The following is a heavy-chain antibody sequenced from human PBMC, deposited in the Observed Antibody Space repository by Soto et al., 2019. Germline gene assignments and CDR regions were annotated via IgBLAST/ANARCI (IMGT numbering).Heavy chain of an antibody. V-gene: IGHV1-3*01. J-gene: IGHJ5*02. CDR3: ARDLSAIFGVVENAYDP. CDR2: INAGNGNT. CDR1: GYTFTSYA. Sequence: ASVKVSCKASGYTFTSYAMHWVRQAPGQRLEWTGWINAGNGNTKYSQKFQGRVTITRDTSASTAYMELSSLRSEDTAVYYCARDLSAIFGVVENAYDPWGQGTMVTSPQ. D-gene: IGHD3-3*01.